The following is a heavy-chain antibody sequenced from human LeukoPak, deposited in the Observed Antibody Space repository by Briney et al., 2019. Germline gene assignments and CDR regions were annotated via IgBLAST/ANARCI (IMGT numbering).Heavy chain of an antibody. CDR3: AKDIYGSGSYYPDY. CDR2: ISGSGGST. Sequence: GRSLRLSCAASGFTFSNYGMSWVRQAPGKGLEWVSAISGSGGSTNYADSVKGRFTISRDNSKNTLHLQMNSLRAEDTAVYYCAKDIYGSGSYYPDYWGQGTLVTVSS. CDR1: GFTFSNYG. J-gene: IGHJ4*02. D-gene: IGHD3-10*01. V-gene: IGHV3-23*01.